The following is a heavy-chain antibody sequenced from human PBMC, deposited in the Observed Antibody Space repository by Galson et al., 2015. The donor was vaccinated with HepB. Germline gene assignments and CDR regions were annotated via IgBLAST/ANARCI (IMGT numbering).Heavy chain of an antibody. J-gene: IGHJ4*02. V-gene: IGHV3-64D*06. D-gene: IGHD6-19*01. CDR2: ISSNGDST. CDR3: VKDRGRGIAVAGTFDY. CDR1: GFTFTNYA. Sequence: SLRLSCAASGFTFTNYAMHWVRQAPGKGLEYVSGISSNGDSTYYTDSVKGRFTTSRDNSKSTLYLQMSGLRAEDTAVYYCVKDRGRGIAVAGTFDYWGQGTLVTVSS.